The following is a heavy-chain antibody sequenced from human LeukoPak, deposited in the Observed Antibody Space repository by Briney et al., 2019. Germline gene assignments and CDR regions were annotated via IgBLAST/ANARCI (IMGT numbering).Heavy chain of an antibody. J-gene: IGHJ4*02. CDR1: GFTFSSYG. Sequence: QPGGSLRLSCAASGFTFSSYGMHWVRQAPGKGLEWVALISYGGSNEYYADSVMGRFTVSRDNSKNTLYLHMNSLRAEDTTVYYCAKDQVTSTINKDFDHWGRGTLVTVSS. CDR2: ISYGGSNE. D-gene: IGHD5/OR15-5a*01. V-gene: IGHV3-30*18. CDR3: AKDQVTSTINKDFDH.